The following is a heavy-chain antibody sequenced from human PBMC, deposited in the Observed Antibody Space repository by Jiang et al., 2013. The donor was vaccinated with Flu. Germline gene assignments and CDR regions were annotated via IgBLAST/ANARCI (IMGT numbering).Heavy chain of an antibody. Sequence: GSGLVKPSETLSLTCTFSGASMNNYYWNWIRQPPGKGLEWIGYISYSDVYSTGSTNYNPSLQSRVSISVDTSKNQFSLTMSSVTAADTAIYYCARHLTYHFDYWGQGTLVTVSS. V-gene: IGHV4-59*08. J-gene: IGHJ4*01. D-gene: IGHD2/OR15-2a*01. CDR1: GASMNNYY. CDR3: ARHLTYHFDY. CDR2: ISYSDVYSTGST.